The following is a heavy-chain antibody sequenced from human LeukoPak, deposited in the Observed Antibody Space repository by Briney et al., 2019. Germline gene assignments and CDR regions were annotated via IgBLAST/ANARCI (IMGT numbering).Heavy chain of an antibody. CDR2: IYTSGST. CDR1: GGSISSYY. Sequence: PSETLSLTCTVSGGSISSYYWSWIRQPAGKGLEWIGRIYTSGSTNYNPSLKSRVTMSVDTSKNQFSLKLSSVTAADTAVYYCARDTRLWFGELHYYYYGMDVWGQGTTVTVSS. V-gene: IGHV4-4*07. D-gene: IGHD3-10*01. CDR3: ARDTRLWFGELHYYYYGMDV. J-gene: IGHJ6*02.